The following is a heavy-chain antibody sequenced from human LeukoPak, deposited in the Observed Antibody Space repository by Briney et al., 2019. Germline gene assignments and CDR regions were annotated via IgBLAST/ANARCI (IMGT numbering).Heavy chain of an antibody. Sequence: GGSLRLSCAASGFTFSSYAMSWVRQAPGKGLEWVSAISGSGGSTYYADSVKGRFTISRGNSKNTLYLQMNSLRAEDTAVYYCGGSVYDAFDIWGQGKMVTVSS. J-gene: IGHJ3*02. CDR3: GGSVYDAFDI. V-gene: IGHV3-23*01. CDR2: ISGSGGST. D-gene: IGHD3-16*01. CDR1: GFTFSSYA.